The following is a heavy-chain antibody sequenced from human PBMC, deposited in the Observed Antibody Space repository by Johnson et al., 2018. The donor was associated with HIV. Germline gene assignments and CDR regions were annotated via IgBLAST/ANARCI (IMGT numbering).Heavy chain of an antibody. Sequence: VQLVESGGGVVQPGRSLRLSCAASGFTVSSNYMSWVRQAPGKGLEWVSAIGSAGDTFYPDSVKGRFTISRENAKNSLYLQMNSLRVGDTAVYYCARVGRGSGYYRDAFDIWGRGTMVTVSS. CDR3: ARVGRGSGYYRDAFDI. J-gene: IGHJ3*02. V-gene: IGHV3-13*01. CDR2: IGSAGDT. CDR1: GFTVSSNY. D-gene: IGHD3-22*01.